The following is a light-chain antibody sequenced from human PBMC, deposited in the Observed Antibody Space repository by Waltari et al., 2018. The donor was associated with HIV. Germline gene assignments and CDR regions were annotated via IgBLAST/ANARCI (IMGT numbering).Light chain of an antibody. CDR1: QSVNTN. V-gene: IGKV3-15*01. J-gene: IGKJ2*01. CDR2: GAS. Sequence: EIVMRQSPATLPVSPGERATLSCRASQSVNTNLAWYHQKPGQAPRLLIYGASTRATGIPDRLSGSGSGTEFTLTISSLQSEDLAVYYCQQYHNWPYTFGQGTKLEIK. CDR3: QQYHNWPYT.